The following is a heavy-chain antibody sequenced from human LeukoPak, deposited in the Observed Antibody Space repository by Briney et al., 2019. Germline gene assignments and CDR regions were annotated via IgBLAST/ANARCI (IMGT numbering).Heavy chain of an antibody. Sequence: ASVKVSCKASGGTFSSYAISWVRQAPGQGLEWMGWINPNSGGTNYAQKFQGRVTMTRDTSISTAYMELSRLRSDDTAVYYCARGLSVEVPAANLYWGQGTLVTVSS. CDR1: GGTFSSYA. J-gene: IGHJ4*02. D-gene: IGHD2-2*01. CDR2: INPNSGGT. V-gene: IGHV1-2*02. CDR3: ARGLSVEVPAANLY.